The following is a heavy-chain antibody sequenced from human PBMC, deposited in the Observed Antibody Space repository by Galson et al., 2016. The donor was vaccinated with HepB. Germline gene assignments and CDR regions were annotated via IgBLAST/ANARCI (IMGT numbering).Heavy chain of an antibody. Sequence: SVKVSCKASGGTFNSYAISWVRQAPGQGLEWMGESIPIFGSANYAQKFQGRVTITADDSTNTAYMELTRLRSEDTAIYYCARAGNYGDRHFYYGMDVWGQGTTVTVSS. V-gene: IGHV1-69*13. D-gene: IGHD4-17*01. CDR3: ARAGNYGDRHFYYGMDV. CDR1: GGTFNSYA. J-gene: IGHJ6*02. CDR2: SIPIFGSA.